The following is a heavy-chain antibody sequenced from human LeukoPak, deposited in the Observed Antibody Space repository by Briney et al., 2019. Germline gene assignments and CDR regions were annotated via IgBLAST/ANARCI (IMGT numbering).Heavy chain of an antibody. CDR2: IYYSGST. CDR3: ARQHSRWSHYFDY. J-gene: IGHJ4*02. CDR1: GGSISSSSYY. Sequence: SETLSLTRTVSGGSISSSSYYWGWIRQPPGKGLEWIGSIYYSGSTYYNPSLKSRVTISVDTSQNQFSLKVSSVTAADTAVYYCARQHSRWSHYFDYWGQGTLVTVSS. V-gene: IGHV4-39*01. D-gene: IGHD6-13*01.